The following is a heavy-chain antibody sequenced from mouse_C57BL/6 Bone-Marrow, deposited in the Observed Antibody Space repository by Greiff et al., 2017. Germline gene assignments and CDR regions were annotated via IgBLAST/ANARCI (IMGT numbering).Heavy chain of an antibody. CDR3: ARCRSGDFDY. Sequence: VQLQQPGAELVKPGASVKLSCKASGYTFTSYWMHWVKQRPGQGLEWIGMIHPNSGSTNYNEKFKSKATLTVDKSSNTAYMQLSSLTSEDSAVYYCARCRSGDFDYWGQGTTLTVSS. J-gene: IGHJ2*01. D-gene: IGHD1-3*01. CDR1: GYTFTSYW. CDR2: IHPNSGST. V-gene: IGHV1-64*01.